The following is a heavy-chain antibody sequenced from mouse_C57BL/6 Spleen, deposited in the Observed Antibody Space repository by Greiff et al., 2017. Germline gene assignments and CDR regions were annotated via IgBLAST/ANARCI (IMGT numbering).Heavy chain of an antibody. CDR2: ISSGSSTI. J-gene: IGHJ4*01. D-gene: IGHD2-4*01. CDR3: ARGDYYDYDVGAMDY. V-gene: IGHV5-17*01. CDR1: GFTFSDYG. Sequence: DVKLQESGGGLVKPGGSLKLSCAASGFTFSDYGMHWVRQAPEKGLEWVAYISSGSSTIYYADTVKGRFTISRDNAKNTLFLQMTSLRSEDTAMYYCARGDYYDYDVGAMDYWGQGTSVTVSS.